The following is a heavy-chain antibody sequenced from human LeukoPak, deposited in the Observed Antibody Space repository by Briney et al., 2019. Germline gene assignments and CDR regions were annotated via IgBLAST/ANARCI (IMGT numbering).Heavy chain of an antibody. Sequence: SETLSLTCTVSGGSISSGGYYWSWIRQHPGKGLEWIGYIYYSGSTYYNPSLKSRVTISVDTSKNQSSLKLSSVTAADTAVYYCARGPGYCSSTSCPNYYYYGMDVWGQGTTVTVSS. D-gene: IGHD2-2*01. CDR3: ARGPGYCSSTSCPNYYYYGMDV. V-gene: IGHV4-31*03. J-gene: IGHJ6*02. CDR2: IYYSGST. CDR1: GGSISSGGYY.